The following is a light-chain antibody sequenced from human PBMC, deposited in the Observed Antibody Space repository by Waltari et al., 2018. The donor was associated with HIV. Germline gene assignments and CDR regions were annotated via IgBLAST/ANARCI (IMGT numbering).Light chain of an antibody. CDR1: NIGSKS. V-gene: IGLV3-21*02. CDR3: QVWDSNSAF. J-gene: IGLJ1*01. CDR2: DDR. Sequence: SYDLTQPPSVSVAPGQTARITCGGNNIGSKSVHWYQLRPGQAPVLVVYDDRDRPSGIPERFSGSNSGDTATLTVGWAEAGDEADYYCQVWDSNSAFFGSGTKATVL.